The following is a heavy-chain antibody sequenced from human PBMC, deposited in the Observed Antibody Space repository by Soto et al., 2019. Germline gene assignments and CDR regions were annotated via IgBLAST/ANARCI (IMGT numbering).Heavy chain of an antibody. V-gene: IGHV1-69*06. CDR1: GGTFSSYA. D-gene: IGHD3-22*01. J-gene: IGHJ4*02. Sequence: QVQLVQSGAEVKKPGSSVKVSCKASGGTFSSYAISWVRQAPGQGLEWMGGIIPIFGTANYAQKFQGRVTITADKSPSTAYMELSSLRSEDTAVYYCARDARGYYDSSGSFDYWGQGTLVTVSS. CDR2: IIPIFGTA. CDR3: ARDARGYYDSSGSFDY.